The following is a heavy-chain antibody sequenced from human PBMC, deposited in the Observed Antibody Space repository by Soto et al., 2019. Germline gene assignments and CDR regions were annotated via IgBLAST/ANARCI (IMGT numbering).Heavy chain of an antibody. V-gene: IGHV3-33*01. CDR3: ARDHQRVSEYCISTSCHASESYYYYYGMDV. CDR2: IWYDGSNK. Sequence: GGSLRLSCAASGFAFSSYGMHWVRQAPGKGLEWVAVIWYDGSNKYYADSVKGRFTISRDNSKNTLYLQMNSLRAEDTAVYYCARDHQRVSEYCISTSCHASESYYYYYGMDVWGQGTTVTVSS. D-gene: IGHD2-2*01. CDR1: GFAFSSYG. J-gene: IGHJ6*02.